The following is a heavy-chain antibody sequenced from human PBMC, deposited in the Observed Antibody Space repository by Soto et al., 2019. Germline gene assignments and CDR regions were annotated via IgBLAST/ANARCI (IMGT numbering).Heavy chain of an antibody. V-gene: IGHV4-59*01. Sequence: SETLSLTCTVSGGSISSYYWSWIRQPPGKGLEWIGYIYYSGSTNYNPSLKSRVTISVDTSKNQFSLKLSSVTAADTAVYYCARSRTTVTPSGFQHWGQGTLVTVPQ. J-gene: IGHJ1*01. CDR1: GGSISSYY. CDR3: ARSRTTVTPSGFQH. CDR2: IYYSGST. D-gene: IGHD4-17*01.